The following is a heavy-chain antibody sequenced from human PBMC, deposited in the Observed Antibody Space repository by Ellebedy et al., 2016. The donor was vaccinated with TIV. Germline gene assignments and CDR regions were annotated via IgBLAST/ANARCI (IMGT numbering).Heavy chain of an antibody. Sequence: AASVKVSCKVSGYTLTELSMHWVRQAPGKGLEWMGGFDPEDGETIYAQKFQGRVTMTEDTSTDTAYMELSSLRFEDTAVYYCATDLRYCSNDVCFKRYDAFDIWGQGTMVTVAS. CDR2: FDPEDGET. D-gene: IGHD2-8*01. J-gene: IGHJ3*02. CDR1: GYTLTELS. CDR3: ATDLRYCSNDVCFKRYDAFDI. V-gene: IGHV1-24*01.